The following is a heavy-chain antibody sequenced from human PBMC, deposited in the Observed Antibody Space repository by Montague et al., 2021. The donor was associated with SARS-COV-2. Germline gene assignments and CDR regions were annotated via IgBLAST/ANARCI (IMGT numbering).Heavy chain of an antibody. V-gene: IGHV4-39*01. J-gene: IGHJ4*02. D-gene: IGHD3-9*01. CDR3: SRTTPYDVLTGFPSYYFYY. CDR2: LYNSGSP. Sequence: SETLSLTCTVSGGSLTRYVYSWAWIRQPPGKGPACLGSLYNSGSPYYIPSPRSSVTISVDTSKNQFSLKLNSVTSADTAVYYFSRTTPYDVLTGFPSYYFYYWGQGTLITVSS. CDR1: GGSLTRYVYS.